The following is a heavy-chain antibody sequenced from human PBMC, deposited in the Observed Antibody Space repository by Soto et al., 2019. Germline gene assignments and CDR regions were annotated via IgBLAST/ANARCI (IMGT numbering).Heavy chain of an antibody. Sequence: QVQLVQSGAEVKKPGSSVKVSCKTSGVTFSNDIITWVRQAPGQGLEWMGRIIPLLDIANYAQKFPGRVTITADKSTSTAFMELNSLRSEDTAVYYCARDSPIGSTFSGYDAIDYWGQGTLVTVSS. CDR2: IIPLLDIA. CDR1: GVTFSNDI. D-gene: IGHD5-12*01. V-gene: IGHV1-69*08. CDR3: ARDSPIGSTFSGYDAIDY. J-gene: IGHJ4*02.